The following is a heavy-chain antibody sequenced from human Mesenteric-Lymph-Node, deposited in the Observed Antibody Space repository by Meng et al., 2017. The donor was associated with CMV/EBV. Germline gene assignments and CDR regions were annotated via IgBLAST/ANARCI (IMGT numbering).Heavy chain of an antibody. CDR3: ARVDCSGPSCHLRPFDI. V-gene: IGHV3-21*06. J-gene: IGHJ3*02. CDR1: GFTFSSYS. D-gene: IGHD2-2*01. Sequence: GESLKISCAASGFTFSSYSMNWVRQAPGKGLEWVSSISSSSSYIYYADSVKGRFTISRDNAKNSLSLQMNSLRGDDTAVYYCARVDCSGPSCHLRPFDIWGQGTLVTVSS. CDR2: ISSSSSYI.